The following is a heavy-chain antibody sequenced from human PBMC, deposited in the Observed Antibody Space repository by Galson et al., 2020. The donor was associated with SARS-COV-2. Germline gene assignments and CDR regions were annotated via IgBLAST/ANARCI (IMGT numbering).Heavy chain of an antibody. D-gene: IGHD6-19*01. Sequence: ESLKISCVVSGFSVTHTYMSWVRQAPGRGLEWVALLYSGGTTSYTDSVKGRFTISRDNSRNTLFLQMNNLRADDTAVYYCARDPYSGGWTNYYYFAMDVWGRGTTVTVSS. CDR1: GFSVTHTY. V-gene: IGHV3-53*01. J-gene: IGHJ6*02. CDR3: ARDPYSGGWTNYYYFAMDV. CDR2: LYSGGTT.